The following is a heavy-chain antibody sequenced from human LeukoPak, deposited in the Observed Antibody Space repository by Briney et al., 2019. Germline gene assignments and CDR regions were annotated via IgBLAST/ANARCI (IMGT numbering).Heavy chain of an antibody. Sequence: SETLSLTCTVSGGSINSGDYYWVWIRQPPGKGLEWIGSIYYSGSTSYNPSLKSRVTISVDTSKNQFSLKLSSVTAADTAVYYCARDGGGYNYYGYYYYYMDVWGKGTTVTISS. CDR3: ARDGGGYNYYGYYYYYMDV. V-gene: IGHV4-39*07. CDR2: IYYSGST. CDR1: GGSINSGDYY. J-gene: IGHJ6*03. D-gene: IGHD5-24*01.